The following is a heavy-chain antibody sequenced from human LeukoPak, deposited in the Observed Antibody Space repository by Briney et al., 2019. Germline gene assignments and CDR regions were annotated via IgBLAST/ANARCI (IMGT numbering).Heavy chain of an antibody. CDR3: AKLRAVAGQGGYYFDY. CDR1: GFTFSSYA. CDR2: ISGSGGST. V-gene: IGHV3-23*01. Sequence: PGGSLRLSCAASGFTFSSYAMSWVRQAPGKGLEWVSAISGSGGSTYYADSVKGRFTISRDNSKNTLYLQMNSLRAEDTAVYYCAKLRAVAGQGGYYFDYWGQGTLVTVSS. D-gene: IGHD6-19*01. J-gene: IGHJ4*02.